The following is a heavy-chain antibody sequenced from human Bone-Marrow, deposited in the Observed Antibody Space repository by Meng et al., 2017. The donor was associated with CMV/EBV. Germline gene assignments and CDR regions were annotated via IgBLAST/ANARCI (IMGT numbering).Heavy chain of an antibody. CDR3: ARGFVVVPAAMLY. J-gene: IGHJ4*02. CDR1: GYTFTGYY. V-gene: IGHV1-2*02. D-gene: IGHD2-2*01. Sequence: ASVKVSCKDSGYTFTGYYMHWVRQAPGQGLEWMGWINPNSGGTNYAQKFQGRVTMTRDTSISTAYMELSRLRSDDTAVYYCARGFVVVPAAMLYWGQGTLVTVSS. CDR2: INPNSGGT.